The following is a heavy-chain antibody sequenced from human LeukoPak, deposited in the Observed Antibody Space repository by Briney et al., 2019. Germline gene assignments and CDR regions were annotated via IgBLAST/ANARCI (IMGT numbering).Heavy chain of an antibody. V-gene: IGHV3-53*01. J-gene: IGHJ4*02. CDR3: ARGVEPLAANTLAY. CDR1: GFTLITND. D-gene: IGHD1-14*01. Sequence: GGSLRLSCAASGFTLITNDMPWVRQAPGKGLEWVSVLYSDGNTKYADSVQGRFTISRDNSKNTLYLEMNSLSPDDTAVYYCARGVEPLAANTLAYWGQGALVTVSS. CDR2: LYSDGNT.